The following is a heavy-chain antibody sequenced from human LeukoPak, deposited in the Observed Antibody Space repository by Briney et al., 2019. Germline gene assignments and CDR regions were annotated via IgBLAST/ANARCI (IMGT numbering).Heavy chain of an antibody. J-gene: IGHJ4*02. Sequence: GGTLRLSRAASGFTFSSYGMSWVRQAPGKGLEWVSAISGSGGSTYYADSAKGRFTISRDNSKNTLYLQMNSLRAEDTAVYYCAKDRDDSSGYYIESPDFDYWGQGTLVTVSS. D-gene: IGHD3-22*01. V-gene: IGHV3-23*01. CDR1: GFTFSSYG. CDR3: AKDRDDSSGYYIESPDFDY. CDR2: ISGSGGST.